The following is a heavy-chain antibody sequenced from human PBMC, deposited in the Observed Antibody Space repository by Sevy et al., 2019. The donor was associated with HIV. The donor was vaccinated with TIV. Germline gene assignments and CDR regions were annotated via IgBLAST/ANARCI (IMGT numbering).Heavy chain of an antibody. Sequence: GGSLRLSCAASNLTFEDYAMHWVRRAPGKGLEWVSGISWNGADIGFAASVKGRFTISRDNAKSSVYLQINRLTPEDTGVYYCAKGQQLITQSGSYFYDGMNVWGQGTTVTVSS. CDR1: NLTFEDYA. CDR2: ISWNGADI. J-gene: IGHJ6*02. D-gene: IGHD6-13*01. CDR3: AKGQQLITQSGSYFYDGMNV. V-gene: IGHV3-9*01.